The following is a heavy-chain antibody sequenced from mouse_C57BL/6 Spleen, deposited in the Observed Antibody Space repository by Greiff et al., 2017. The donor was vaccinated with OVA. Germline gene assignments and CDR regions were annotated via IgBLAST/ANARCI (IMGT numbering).Heavy chain of an antibody. CDR3: AMGNPGRFAY. CDR1: GYTFTSYW. CDR2: IDPSDSYT. J-gene: IGHJ3*01. D-gene: IGHD2-1*01. V-gene: IGHV1-69*01. Sequence: QVQLQQPGAELVMPGASVKLSCKASGYTFTSYWMHWVKQRPGQGLEWIGEIDPSDSYTNYNQKFKGKSTLTVDKSSSTAYLQLSSLTSEDSAVYYCAMGNPGRFAYWGQGTLVTVSA.